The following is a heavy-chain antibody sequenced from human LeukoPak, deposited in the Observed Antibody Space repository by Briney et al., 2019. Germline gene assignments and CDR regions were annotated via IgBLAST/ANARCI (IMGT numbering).Heavy chain of an antibody. Sequence: GGSLRLSCAASGFTFSSYAMSWVRQAPGKGLEWVSAISGSGGSTYYADSVKGRFTISRDNSKNTLYLQMNSLRTEDTALYYCARGRWLSESPLDYWGQGTLVTVSS. V-gene: IGHV3-23*01. CDR3: ARGRWLSESPLDY. CDR2: ISGSGGST. CDR1: GFTFSSYA. J-gene: IGHJ4*02. D-gene: IGHD3-16*01.